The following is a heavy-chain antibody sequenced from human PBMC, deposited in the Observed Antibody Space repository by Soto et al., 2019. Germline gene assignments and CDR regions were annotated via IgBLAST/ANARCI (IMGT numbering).Heavy chain of an antibody. CDR1: GFSFSDYN. CDR2: ISSDGIST. D-gene: IGHD6-13*01. J-gene: IGHJ4*02. V-gene: IGHV3-74*01. Sequence: GGSLRLSCAASGFSFSDYNMHWVRQAPGKGLVWVSRISSDGISTDYADSVKGRFTISRDNAKNTLYLQVNNLRADDTAVYYCARIGSFSSSLWGLGTLVTVSS. CDR3: ARIGSFSSSL.